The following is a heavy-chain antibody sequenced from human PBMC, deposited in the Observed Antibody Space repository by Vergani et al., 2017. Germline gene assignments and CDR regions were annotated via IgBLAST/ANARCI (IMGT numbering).Heavy chain of an antibody. CDR1: GGSFSGYY. CDR2: INHSGST. V-gene: IGHV4-34*01. Sequence: QVQLQQWGAGLLKPSETLSLTCAVYGGSFSGYYWSWIRQPPGKGLEWIGEINHSGSTNYTPSLKSRVTISVDTSKNQFSLKLSSVTAADTAVYYCARGYCSSTSCYIMGYNWFDPWGQGTLVTVSS. J-gene: IGHJ5*02. D-gene: IGHD2-2*02. CDR3: ARGYCSSTSCYIMGYNWFDP.